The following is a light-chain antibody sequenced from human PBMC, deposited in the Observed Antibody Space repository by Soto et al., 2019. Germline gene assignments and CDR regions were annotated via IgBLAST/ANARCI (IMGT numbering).Light chain of an antibody. CDR3: QKYNSASET. CDR2: AAS. J-gene: IGKJ3*01. V-gene: IGKV1-27*01. Sequence: DIQMTQSPSSLSASVGDRVTITCRASQGIANYLAWYQQKPGKVPKVLIYAASTLQSGVPARFSGTGSGTEFTLTISRLQPEDVATYYCQKYNSASETCGPGTKVDLK. CDR1: QGIANY.